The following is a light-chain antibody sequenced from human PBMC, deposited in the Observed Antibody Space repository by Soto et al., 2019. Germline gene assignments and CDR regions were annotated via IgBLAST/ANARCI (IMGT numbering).Light chain of an antibody. CDR3: SSYTSSSTCL. CDR1: SSDVGGYNY. J-gene: IGLJ1*01. CDR2: EVS. V-gene: IGLV2-14*01. Sequence: QSALTQPASVSGSPGQSITISCTGTSSDVGGYNYVSWYQQHPGKAPKLMIYEVSNRPSGVSNRFSGSKSGNTASLTISGLQAEDEADYYCSSYTSSSTCLFGTGTKLTVL.